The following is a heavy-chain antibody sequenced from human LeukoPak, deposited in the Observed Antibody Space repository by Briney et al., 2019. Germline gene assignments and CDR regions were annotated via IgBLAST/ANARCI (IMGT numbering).Heavy chain of an antibody. J-gene: IGHJ4*02. CDR3: ARGHDYDSSVAY. Sequence: GGSLRLSCAASGFSVSGYYMSWVRQTPEKGLEWVSVTWTAGSTNYADSVKGRFTISRDNSKNTVDLQMNSLRAEDTAVYYCARGHDYDSSVAYWGQGTLVTVSS. CDR1: GFSVSGYY. V-gene: IGHV3-66*01. CDR2: TWTAGST. D-gene: IGHD3-22*01.